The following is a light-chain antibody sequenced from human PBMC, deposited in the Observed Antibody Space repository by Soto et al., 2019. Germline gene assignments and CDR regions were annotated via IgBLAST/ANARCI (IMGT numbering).Light chain of an antibody. V-gene: IGKV3-11*01. J-gene: IGKJ4*01. Sequence: EIVLTQSPATLSLSPGERATLSGRASTSVSSYLAWYQQKPGQAPRLLIYDASNRATGIPARFSGSGSGTDFTLTISSLEPEDFAVYYCQQRSNWPPLFGGGTKVEIK. CDR1: TSVSSY. CDR3: QQRSNWPPL. CDR2: DAS.